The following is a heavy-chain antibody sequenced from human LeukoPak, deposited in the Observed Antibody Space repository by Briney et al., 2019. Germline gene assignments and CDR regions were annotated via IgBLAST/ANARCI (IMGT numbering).Heavy chain of an antibody. CDR2: IYDSGSS. V-gene: IGHV4-38-2*02. D-gene: IGHD2-15*01. CDR1: GYFIRSGYY. CDR3: ARIYCSGGSCYSNWFDP. Sequence: SETLSLTCTVSGYFIRSGYYWGWIPQPPGKGLEWIGNIYDSGSSYYNPSLKSRVAISVDTSKNQFSLKLSSVTAADTAVYYCARIYCSGGSCYSNWFDPWGQGTLVTVSS. J-gene: IGHJ5*02.